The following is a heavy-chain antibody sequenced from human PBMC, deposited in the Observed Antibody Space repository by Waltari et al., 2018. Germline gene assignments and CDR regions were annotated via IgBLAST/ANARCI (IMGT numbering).Heavy chain of an antibody. CDR1: GGTFSSYA. D-gene: IGHD4-4*01. Sequence: QVQLVQSGAEVKKPGSSVKVSCKASGGTFSSYAISWVRQAPGQGLEWMGGVIPIFGTANYAQKFQGRVTITADESTSTAYMELSSLRSEDTAVYYCARGTPDAYSNYVYYYYGMDVWGQGTTVTVSS. V-gene: IGHV1-69*01. J-gene: IGHJ6*02. CDR2: VIPIFGTA. CDR3: ARGTPDAYSNYVYYYYGMDV.